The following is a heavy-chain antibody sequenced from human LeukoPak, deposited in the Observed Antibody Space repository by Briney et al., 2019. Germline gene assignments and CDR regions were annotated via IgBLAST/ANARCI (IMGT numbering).Heavy chain of an antibody. D-gene: IGHD6-19*01. V-gene: IGHV3-49*03. CDR3: AKERNLEIAVAGTIFDS. CDR1: GFTFGDFA. J-gene: IGHJ4*02. CDR2: LRSDAHGGTT. Sequence: PGGSLRLSCTGSGFTFGDFAMSWFRQAPGKGLEWVGFLRSDAHGGTTEYAASVKGRFTISRDNSKNMIYLEMTSLKAEDTAVYYCAKERNLEIAVAGTIFDSWGQGTLVTVSS.